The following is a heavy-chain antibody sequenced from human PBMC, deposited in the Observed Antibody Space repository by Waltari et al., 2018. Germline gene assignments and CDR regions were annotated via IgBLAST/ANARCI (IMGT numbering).Heavy chain of an antibody. V-gene: IGHV3-21*01. J-gene: IGHJ4*02. CDR2: ISSSSSYI. CDR1: GFTFRSYS. CDR3: ARDRGYDQPFDY. Sequence: EVQLVESGGGLVKPGGSLRLSCAASGFTFRSYSMNWVRQAPGKGLEWVSSISSSSSYIYYADSVKGRFTISRDNAKNSLYLQMNSLRAEDTAVYYCARDRGYDQPFDYWGQGTLVTVSS. D-gene: IGHD5-12*01.